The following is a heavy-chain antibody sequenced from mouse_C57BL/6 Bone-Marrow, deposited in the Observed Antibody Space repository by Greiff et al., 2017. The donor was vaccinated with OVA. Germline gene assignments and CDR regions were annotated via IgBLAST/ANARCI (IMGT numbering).Heavy chain of an antibody. D-gene: IGHD1-1*01. CDR1: GFTFSDYG. CDR2: ISSGSSTI. Sequence: DVMLVESGGGLVKPGGSLKLSCAASGFTFSDYGMHWVRQAPEKGLEWVAYISSGSSTIYYADTVKGRFTISRDNAKNTLFLQMTSLRSEDTAMYYCARNYYGSSYDWFAYWGQGTLVTVSA. V-gene: IGHV5-17*01. CDR3: ARNYYGSSYDWFAY. J-gene: IGHJ3*01.